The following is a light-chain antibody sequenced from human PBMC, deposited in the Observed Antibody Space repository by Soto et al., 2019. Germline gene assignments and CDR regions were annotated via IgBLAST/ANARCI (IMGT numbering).Light chain of an antibody. CDR2: ETS. CDR3: QQYGISPRT. V-gene: IGKV3-20*01. J-gene: IGKJ1*01. CDR1: QSFSRSY. Sequence: EIVLTQSPVTLSLSPGERATLSCRASQSFSRSYLAWYQQKPGQAPRLLIYETSSRATGIPDRFSGSGSQTDFTLTISRLEPEDFAVYYCQQYGISPRTFGQGTKVDIK.